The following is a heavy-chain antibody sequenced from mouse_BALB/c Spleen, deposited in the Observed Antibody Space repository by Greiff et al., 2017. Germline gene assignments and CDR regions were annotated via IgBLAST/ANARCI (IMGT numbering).Heavy chain of an antibody. V-gene: IGHV1-69*01. CDR3: ARGAYYYAMDY. J-gene: IGHJ4*01. CDR2: IDTSDSYT. Sequence: QVQLQQPGAELVMPGASVKMSCKASGYTFTDYWMHWVKQRPGQGLEWIGVIDTSDSYTSYNQKFKGKATLTVDESSSTAYMQLSSLTSEDSAVYYCARGAYYYAMDYWGQGTSVTVSS. CDR1: GYTFTDYW.